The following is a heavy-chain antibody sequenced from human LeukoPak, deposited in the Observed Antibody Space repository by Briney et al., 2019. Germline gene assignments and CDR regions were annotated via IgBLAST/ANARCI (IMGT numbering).Heavy chain of an antibody. Sequence: GGSLRLSCAASGFTFSSYAMSWVRQAPGKGLEWVSLISASGDRTYYAEFAKGRFTISRDNSKNTLYLQMNSLRAEDTAVYYCANNWNCDYWGQGTLVTVSS. CDR1: GFTFSSYA. D-gene: IGHD1-1*01. V-gene: IGHV3-23*01. J-gene: IGHJ4*02. CDR3: ANNWNCDY. CDR2: ISASGDRT.